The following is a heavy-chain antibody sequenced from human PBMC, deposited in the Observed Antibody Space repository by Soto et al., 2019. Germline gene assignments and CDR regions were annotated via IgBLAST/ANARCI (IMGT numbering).Heavy chain of an antibody. CDR2: INPLYPAGRIT. D-gene: IGHD1-26*01. V-gene: IGHV1-46*01. CDR1: GYTLTTFF. Sequence: ASVKVSCKASGYTLTTFFMHWVRQAPGQGLEGMGVINPLYPAGRITTYAQKFHGRVTMTTDTSTSTVYMELSRLRSDDTAVSYCAREAIVAGATPGMDVWGQGTTVTVSS. J-gene: IGHJ6*02. CDR3: AREAIVAGATPGMDV.